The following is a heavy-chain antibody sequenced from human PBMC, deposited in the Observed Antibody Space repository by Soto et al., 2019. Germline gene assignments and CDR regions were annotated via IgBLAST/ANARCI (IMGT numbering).Heavy chain of an antibody. CDR3: AREQPSIAAAGVDFDY. Sequence: ASVKVSCKASGYTFTSYGISWVRQAPGQGLEWMGWISAYNGNTNYAQKLQGRVTMTTDTSTSTAYMELRSLRSDDTAVYYCAREQPSIAAAGVDFDYWGQGTLVTVSS. D-gene: IGHD6-13*01. CDR2: ISAYNGNT. J-gene: IGHJ4*02. V-gene: IGHV1-18*01. CDR1: GYTFTSYG.